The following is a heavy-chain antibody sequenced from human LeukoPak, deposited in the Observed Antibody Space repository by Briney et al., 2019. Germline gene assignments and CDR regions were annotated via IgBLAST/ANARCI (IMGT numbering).Heavy chain of an antibody. D-gene: IGHD1-26*01. Sequence: PGGSLRLSCAASGFTFSSYAMSWVRQAPGKGLEWVSGISGSGGSTYYADSVKGRFTISRDDSKNTLYLQMNSLRGEDTAVCYCAKAVSGSYSFDYWGQGTLVTVSS. V-gene: IGHV3-23*01. CDR2: ISGSGGST. CDR1: GFTFSSYA. J-gene: IGHJ4*02. CDR3: AKAVSGSYSFDY.